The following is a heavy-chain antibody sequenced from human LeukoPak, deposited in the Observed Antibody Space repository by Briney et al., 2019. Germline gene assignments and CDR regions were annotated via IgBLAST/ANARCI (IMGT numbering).Heavy chain of an antibody. Sequence: GGSLRLSCAASGFTFSSYEMNWVRQAPGKGLEWASYISSSGSTIYYADSVKGRFTISRDNAKNSLYLQMNSLRAEDTAVYYCARGDDSSGYYFYWGQGTLVTVSS. D-gene: IGHD3-22*01. CDR3: ARGDDSSGYYFY. V-gene: IGHV3-48*03. J-gene: IGHJ4*02. CDR1: GFTFSSYE. CDR2: ISSSGSTI.